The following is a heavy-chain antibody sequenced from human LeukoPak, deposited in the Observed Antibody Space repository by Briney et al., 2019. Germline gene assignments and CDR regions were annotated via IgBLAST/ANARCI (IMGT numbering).Heavy chain of an antibody. CDR2: ISSSSSYI. D-gene: IGHD2-2*01. CDR3: ARDRKSTGLVDY. CDR1: GFTFSSYS. V-gene: IGHV3-21*01. J-gene: IGHJ4*02. Sequence: PGGSLRLSCAASGFTFSSYSMNWVRQAPGKGLEWVSSISSSSSYIYYADSVKGRFTISRDNAKNSLYLQMNSLRAEDTAVYYCARDRKSTGLVDYWGQGTLVTVSS.